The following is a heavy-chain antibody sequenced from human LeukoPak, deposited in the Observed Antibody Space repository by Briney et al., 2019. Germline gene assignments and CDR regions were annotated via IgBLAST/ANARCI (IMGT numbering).Heavy chain of an antibody. J-gene: IGHJ4*02. CDR1: GGSISSGGYS. CDR2: IYHSGST. V-gene: IGHV4-30-2*01. CDR3: ASNRKGFFDY. Sequence: SETLSLTCAVSGGSISSGGYSWSWIRQPPGQGLEWIGYIYHSGSTYYNPSLKSRVTISVDRSKNQFSLKLSSVTAADTAVYYCASNRKGFFDYWGQGTLVTVSS.